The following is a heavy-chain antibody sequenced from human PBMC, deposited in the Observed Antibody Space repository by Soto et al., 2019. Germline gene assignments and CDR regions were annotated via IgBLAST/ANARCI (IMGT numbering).Heavy chain of an antibody. CDR3: ARDYVCSGGSCFSDY. CDR1: GGSVNSGSYY. Sequence: PSETLSLTCSVSGGSVNSGSYYWSWIRQPPGKGLEWIGYIYYRGTTKYNPSLKGRVTISIDTSKNQISLKLNSVTAADTAVYYCARDYVCSGGSCFSDYWGQGTLVTV. D-gene: IGHD2-15*01. CDR2: IYYRGTT. J-gene: IGHJ4*02. V-gene: IGHV4-61*01.